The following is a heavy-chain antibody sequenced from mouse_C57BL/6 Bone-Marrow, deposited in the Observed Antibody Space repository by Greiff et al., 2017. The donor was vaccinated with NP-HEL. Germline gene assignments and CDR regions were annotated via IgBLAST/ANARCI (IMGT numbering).Heavy chain of an antibody. CDR1: GYSFTGYY. V-gene: IGHV1-42*01. J-gene: IGHJ4*01. CDR3: ERGWLLRRDAMDY. CDR2: INPSTGGT. Sequence: EVQLQQSGPELVKPGASVKISCKASGYSFTGYYMNWVKQSPEKSLEWIGEINPSTGGTTYNQKFKAKATLTVDKSSSTAYMQLKSLTSEDSAVYYCERGWLLRRDAMDYWGQGTSVTVSS. D-gene: IGHD2-3*01.